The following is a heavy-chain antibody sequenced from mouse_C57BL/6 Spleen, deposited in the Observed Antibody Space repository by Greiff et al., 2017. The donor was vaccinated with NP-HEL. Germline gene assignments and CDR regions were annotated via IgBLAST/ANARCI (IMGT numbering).Heavy chain of an antibody. CDR3: AITFEYGGGWAY. CDR1: GFTFSDYY. J-gene: IGHJ3*01. CDR2: ISNGGGST. V-gene: IGHV5-12*01. Sequence: DVKLVESGGGLVQPGGSLKLSCAASGFTFSDYYMYWVRQTPEKRLEWVAYISNGGGSTYYPATVKGRFTISRDNAKNTLYLQMSRLKSEDTAMYYCAITFEYGGGWAYWGQRTLVTVSA. D-gene: IGHD5-1*01.